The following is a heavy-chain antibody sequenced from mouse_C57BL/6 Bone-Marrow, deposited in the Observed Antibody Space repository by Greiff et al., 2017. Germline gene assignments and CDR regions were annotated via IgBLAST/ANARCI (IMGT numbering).Heavy chain of an antibody. Sequence: QVQLQQPGAELVKPGASVKLSCKASGYTFPSYWMQWVKQRPGQGLEWIGEIDPSDSYTNYNQKFKGKATLTVDTSSSTAYMQLSSLTSEDSAVYYCAREGGYYGFDYWGQGTTLTVSS. CDR3: AREGGYYGFDY. D-gene: IGHD1-1*01. V-gene: IGHV1-50*01. CDR2: IDPSDSYT. CDR1: GYTFPSYW. J-gene: IGHJ2*01.